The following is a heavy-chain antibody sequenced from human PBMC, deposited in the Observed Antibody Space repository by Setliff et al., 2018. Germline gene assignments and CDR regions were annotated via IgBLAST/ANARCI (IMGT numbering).Heavy chain of an antibody. J-gene: IGHJ4*02. CDR1: GGSISRSSYY. CDR2: IYHTGTT. V-gene: IGHV4-39*07. Sequence: PSETLSLTCTVSGGSISRSSYYWGWIRQPPGKGLEWIGSIYHTGTTYYNPSPKSRVTISVDTSKNQFSLRLSSVTAADTAVYFCARDYGPNDYWGQGTRVTVSS. CDR3: ARDYGPNDY. D-gene: IGHD3-16*01.